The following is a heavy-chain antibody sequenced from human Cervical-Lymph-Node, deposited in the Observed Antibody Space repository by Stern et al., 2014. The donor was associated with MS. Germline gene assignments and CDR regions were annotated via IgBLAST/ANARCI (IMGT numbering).Heavy chain of an antibody. CDR3: VYGGFHSPFAY. D-gene: IGHD4-23*01. CDR2: ISHSGST. Sequence: QVQLQESGPGLVKPSGTLSLTCTVSGGSFSSSNWWIWVRQTPGKGLDWIGEISHSGSTSYTPSRKSRVTMSIYKSKRQFSLNLISVIAADTAVYYCVYGGFHSPFAYWGQGKLVTVSS. V-gene: IGHV4-4*02. CDR1: GGSFSSSNW. J-gene: IGHJ4*02.